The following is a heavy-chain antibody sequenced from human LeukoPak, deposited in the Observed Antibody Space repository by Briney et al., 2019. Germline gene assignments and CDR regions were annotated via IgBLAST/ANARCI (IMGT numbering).Heavy chain of an antibody. CDR3: ARLSHHSSGWYGGWFDP. J-gene: IGHJ5*02. CDR1: GYTFTGYY. CDR2: INPNSGGT. D-gene: IGHD6-19*01. V-gene: IGHV1-2*02. Sequence: GASVKVSCKASGYTFTGYYMHWVRQAPGQGLEWMGWINPNSGGTNCAQKFQGRVTMTRDTSISTAYMELSRLRSDDTAVYYCARLSHHSSGWYGGWFDPWGQGTLVTVSS.